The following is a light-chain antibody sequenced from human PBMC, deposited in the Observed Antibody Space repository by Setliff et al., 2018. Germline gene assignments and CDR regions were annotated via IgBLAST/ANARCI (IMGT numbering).Light chain of an antibody. Sequence: QSGLTQPASVSGSPGQSITISCTGTSSDVGGYNYVSWYQQHPGKAPKLMIYDVSKRPSGVSNRFSGSKSGNTASLTISGLQAEDEADYCCSSYTSSSTFVFGTGTKVTVL. CDR1: SSDVGGYNY. CDR2: DVS. V-gene: IGLV2-14*01. CDR3: SSYTSSSTFV. J-gene: IGLJ1*01.